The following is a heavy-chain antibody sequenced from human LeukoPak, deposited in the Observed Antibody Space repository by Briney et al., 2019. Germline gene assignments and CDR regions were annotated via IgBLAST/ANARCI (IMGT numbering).Heavy chain of an antibody. V-gene: IGHV4-34*01. CDR2: INHSGST. D-gene: IGHD5/OR15-5a*01. J-gene: IGHJ6*03. Sequence: PSETLSLTCAVYGGSFSGYYWSWIRQPPGKGLEWIGEINHSGSTNYNPSLKSRVTISVDTSKNQFSLKLSSVTAADTAVYYCARVVTVYGYNYYYYMDVWGKGTTVTISS. CDR1: GGSFSGYY. CDR3: ARVVTVYGYNYYYYMDV.